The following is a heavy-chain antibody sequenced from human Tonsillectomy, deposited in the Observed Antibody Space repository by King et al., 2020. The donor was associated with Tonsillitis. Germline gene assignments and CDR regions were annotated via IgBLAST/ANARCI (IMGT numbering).Heavy chain of an antibody. CDR1: GYTFTDYY. Sequence: QLVQSGAEVKKPGASVKVSCKASGYTFTDYYIHWVRQAPGQGLEWMGWINPNSGGTNFAQKFQGRVTLTRDTSISTAYMELSSLRSDDTAVYYCLSGGTLVGVVVLDHWGQGTLVTVSS. CDR3: LSGGTLVGVVVLDH. CDR2: INPNSGGT. D-gene: IGHD2-15*01. V-gene: IGHV1-2*02. J-gene: IGHJ4*02.